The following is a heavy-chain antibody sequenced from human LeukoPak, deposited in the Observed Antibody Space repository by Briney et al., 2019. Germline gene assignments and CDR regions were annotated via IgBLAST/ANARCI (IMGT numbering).Heavy chain of an antibody. Sequence: SETLSLTCTVSGDSITSSYWSWIRQPPGKGLGCVGYIYYTGDSAYNPSLEGRVSMSLDTSNNQFSLKLKSVTAADTAVYYCAKTARIPFSWGRGTLVTVSS. J-gene: IGHJ5*02. CDR3: AKTARIPFS. D-gene: IGHD1-1*01. CDR2: IYYTGDS. V-gene: IGHV4-59*01. CDR1: GDSITSSY.